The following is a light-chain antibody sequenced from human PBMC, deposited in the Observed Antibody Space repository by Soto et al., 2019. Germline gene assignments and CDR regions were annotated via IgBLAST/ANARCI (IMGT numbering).Light chain of an antibody. CDR2: GVS. CDR1: SSDVGAYNY. CDR3: SSYTRTSSVRTLYV. V-gene: IGLV2-14*01. J-gene: IGLJ1*01. Sequence: QSALTQPASVSGSPGQSITISCTGTSSDVGAYNYVSWYQQYPGKAPKLLIYGVSNRPSGVSHRFSGSKSGNTASLTISGLQADDEGDYYCSSYTRTSSVRTLYVFGSGTKLTVL.